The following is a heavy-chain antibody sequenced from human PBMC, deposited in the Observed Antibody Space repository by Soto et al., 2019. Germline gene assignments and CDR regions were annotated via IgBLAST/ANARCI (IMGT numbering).Heavy chain of an antibody. V-gene: IGHV3-72*01. Sequence: EVQLVESGGGLVQPGGSQRLSCAASGFTFSAHYMDWFRQAPGKGLEWVGRIRNKANSYTTDYAASVKGRFTISRDDSKDSLYLQMNSLKTEDTAIYYCARDSGKGAYFDYWGHGTLATVSS. CDR1: GFTFSAHY. J-gene: IGHJ4*01. CDR3: ARDSGKGAYFDY. CDR2: IRNKANSYTT. D-gene: IGHD1-26*01.